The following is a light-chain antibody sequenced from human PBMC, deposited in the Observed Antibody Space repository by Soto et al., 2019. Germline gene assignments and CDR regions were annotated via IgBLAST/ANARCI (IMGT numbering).Light chain of an antibody. CDR3: HQYGDSPYT. CDR2: ATS. CDR1: QSLRSSC. V-gene: IGKV3-20*01. J-gene: IGKJ2*01. Sequence: DIVLTQSPGTLSLSPGERATLSCRASQSLRSSCLVWYQQKPGQAPRLLIYATSSRASGIPARFSGSGSGTDFTLTISRLEPEDFALYYCHQYGDSPYTFVQGTKLEIK.